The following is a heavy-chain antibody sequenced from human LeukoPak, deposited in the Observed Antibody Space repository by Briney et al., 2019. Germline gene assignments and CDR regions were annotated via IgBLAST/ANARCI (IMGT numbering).Heavy chain of an antibody. D-gene: IGHD5-18*01. CDR1: GGSFSGYY. V-gene: IGHV4-34*01. CDR3: AREPWQRYSYGLFDY. Sequence: SETLSLTCAVYGGSFSGYYWSWIRQPPGKGLEWIGEINHSGSTNYNPSLKSRVTISVDTSKNQFSLKLSSVTAADTAVYYCAREPWQRYSYGLFDYWGQGTLVTVSS. J-gene: IGHJ4*02. CDR2: INHSGST.